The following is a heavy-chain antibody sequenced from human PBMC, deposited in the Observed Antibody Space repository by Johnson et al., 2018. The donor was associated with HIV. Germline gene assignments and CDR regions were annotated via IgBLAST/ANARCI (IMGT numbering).Heavy chain of an antibody. D-gene: IGHD6-19*01. CDR3: AKELALYSSGYGGDAFDI. Sequence: QVQLVESGGGVVQPGRSLRLSCAASGFTFSSYGMHWVRQAPGKGLEWVAVIYSGGSTYYADSVKGRFTISRDNSKNTLYLQMNSLRAEDTAVYYCAKELALYSSGYGGDAFDIWGQGTMVTVSS. J-gene: IGHJ3*02. CDR2: IYSGGST. CDR1: GFTFSSYG. V-gene: IGHV3-NL1*01.